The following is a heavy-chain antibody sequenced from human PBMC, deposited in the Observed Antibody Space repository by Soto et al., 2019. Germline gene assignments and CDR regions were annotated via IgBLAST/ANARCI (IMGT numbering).Heavy chain of an antibody. V-gene: IGHV1-8*01. D-gene: IGHD3-3*01. Sequence: QEQLVQSGAEVRKPGASVKVSCKASGYTFTSHDINWVRQASGQGIEWMGWLNPNSGGTGIAQKFQGRVTLTRHTCITRAYLELTSLTSEETAVYYCARCQDYDFLSGDNWFVPWGQGTLVTVSS. J-gene: IGHJ5*02. CDR3: ARCQDYDFLSGDNWFVP. CDR2: LNPNSGGT. CDR1: GYTFTSHD.